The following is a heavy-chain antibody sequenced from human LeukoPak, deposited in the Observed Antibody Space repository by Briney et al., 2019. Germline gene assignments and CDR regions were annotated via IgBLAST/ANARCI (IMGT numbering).Heavy chain of an antibody. D-gene: IGHD3-16*01. CDR1: GGSLHNYY. J-gene: IGHJ4*02. CDR3: ARDRALGSGKYYFDY. V-gene: IGHV4-59*01. Sequence: SETLSLTRTVSGGSLHNYYWSWIRQPPGKGLEWIGYIDYSGSTNYNPSLKSRVTISVDTSQNQFSLKLSSVTAADTAVYYCARDRALGSGKYYFDYWGQGTLVTVSA. CDR2: IDYSGST.